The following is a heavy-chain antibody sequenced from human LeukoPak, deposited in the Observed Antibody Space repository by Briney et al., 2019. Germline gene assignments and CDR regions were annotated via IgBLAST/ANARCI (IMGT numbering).Heavy chain of an antibody. D-gene: IGHD3-22*01. V-gene: IGHV4-31*03. J-gene: IGHJ4*02. CDR1: GGSISSGGYY. CDR3: AREVVSMIEVGYFDS. CDR2: IYYSEYT. Sequence: SQTLSPTCNVSGGSISSGGYYWNWIRQHPGKGQEWIGHIYYSEYTYYNPSLRSRVSISVDTSKNQFSLKLNSVSVADTAVYYCAREVVSMIEVGYFDSWGQGTLVTVSS.